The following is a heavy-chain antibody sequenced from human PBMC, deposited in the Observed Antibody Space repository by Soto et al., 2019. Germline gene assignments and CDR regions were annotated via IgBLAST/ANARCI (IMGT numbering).Heavy chain of an antibody. J-gene: IGHJ1*01. CDR1: GGTFSSYA. D-gene: IGHD1-26*01. V-gene: IGHV1-69*13. CDR3: ASIRSHSGSYYRTQKGEYFQH. Sequence: GASVKVSCKASGGTFSSYAISWVRQAPGQGLEWMGGIIPIFGTANYAQKFQGRVTITADESTSTAYMELSSLRSEDTAVYYCASIRSHSGSYYRTQKGEYFQHWGQGTLVTVSS. CDR2: IIPIFGTA.